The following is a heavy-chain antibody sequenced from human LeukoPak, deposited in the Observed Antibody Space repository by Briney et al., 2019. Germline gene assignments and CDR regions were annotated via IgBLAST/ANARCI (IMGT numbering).Heavy chain of an antibody. CDR2: IKQDGSEK. V-gene: IGHV3-7*01. J-gene: IGHJ6*02. CDR1: EFTFSSHW. CDR3: ARYCGGDCYGMDV. Sequence: GGSLRLSCTASEFTFSSHWMSWVRQAPGKGLEWVANIKQDGSEKDYVDSVKGRITISRDNAKNSLYLQMNSLRAEDTAVYYCARYCGGDCYGMDVWGQGTTVTVSS. D-gene: IGHD2-21*01.